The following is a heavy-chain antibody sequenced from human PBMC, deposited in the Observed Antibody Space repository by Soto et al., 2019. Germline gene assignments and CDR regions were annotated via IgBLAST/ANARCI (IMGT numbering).Heavy chain of an antibody. CDR1: GGSISSGDYY. J-gene: IGHJ4*02. CDR3: ARLGSSGYYYFDY. V-gene: IGHV4-30-4*01. D-gene: IGHD3-22*01. Sequence: SETLSLTCTVSGGSISSGDYYWSWIRQPPGKGLEWIGYIYYSGSTYCNPSLKSRVTISVDTSKNQFSLKLSSVTAADTAVYYCARLGSSGYYYFDYWGQGTLVTVSS. CDR2: IYYSGST.